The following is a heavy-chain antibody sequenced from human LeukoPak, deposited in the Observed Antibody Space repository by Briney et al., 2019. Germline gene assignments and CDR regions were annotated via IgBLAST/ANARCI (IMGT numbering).Heavy chain of an antibody. J-gene: IGHJ4*02. V-gene: IGHV3-72*01. D-gene: IGHD1-26*01. CDR1: GFTFSDHD. CDR3: ARLVGANN. Sequence: GGCLRLSCAASGFTFSDHDMDSVRQAPGKGLEWVGRVRKKTNSYTTEYAASVKGRFTISRDDSQNSLYLQMNSLTAEDTAVYYCARLVGANNWGQGTLVIVSS. CDR2: VRKKTNSYTT.